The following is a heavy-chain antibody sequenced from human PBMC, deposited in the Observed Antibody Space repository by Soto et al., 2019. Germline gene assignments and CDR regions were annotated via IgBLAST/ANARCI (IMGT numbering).Heavy chain of an antibody. J-gene: IGHJ4*01. Sequence: LSLTCTVSGGSIRNGGYYWNWVRQHPGKGLEWIGYIHYSGSTWYNPSLESRVTISVDTSKDQFSLKLRSVTAADTAVYYCARVRGSGSYAAYYFDSWGQGTLVTVSS. CDR3: ARVRGSGSYAAYYFDS. V-gene: IGHV4-31*03. D-gene: IGHD3-10*01. CDR1: GGSIRNGGYY. CDR2: IHYSGST.